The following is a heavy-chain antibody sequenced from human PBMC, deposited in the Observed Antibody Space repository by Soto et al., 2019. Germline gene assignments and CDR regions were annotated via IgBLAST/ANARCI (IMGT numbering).Heavy chain of an antibody. CDR2: INAGNGNT. Sequence: QVQLVQSGAEVKKPGASVKVSCKASGYTFTSYAMHWVRQAPGQRLEWMGWINAGNGNTKYSQKFQGRVTITRDTSASTAYMGLSSLRSEDTAVYYCASSPIAAAPYGMDVWGQGTTVTVSS. CDR3: ASSPIAAAPYGMDV. D-gene: IGHD6-13*01. J-gene: IGHJ6*02. CDR1: GYTFTSYA. V-gene: IGHV1-3*01.